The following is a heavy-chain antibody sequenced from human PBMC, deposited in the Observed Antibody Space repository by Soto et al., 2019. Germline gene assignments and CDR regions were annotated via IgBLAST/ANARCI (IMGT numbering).Heavy chain of an antibody. CDR1: GFTFSDYY. Sequence: GGSLRLSCAGSGFTFSDYYMSWIRQAPEQGLEWVSYMSSSGVTVFYADSVKGRFTISRDNAKNSLYLQMYSLRAEDSAVYYCARNTISAAGADYYGLDVWGQGTTVTVSS. J-gene: IGHJ6*02. V-gene: IGHV3-11*01. D-gene: IGHD6-13*01. CDR2: MSSSGVTV. CDR3: ARNTISAAGADYYGLDV.